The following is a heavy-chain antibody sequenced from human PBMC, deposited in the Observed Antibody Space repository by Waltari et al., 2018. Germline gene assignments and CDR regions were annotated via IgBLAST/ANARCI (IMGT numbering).Heavy chain of an antibody. CDR1: GGSISSSSYY. J-gene: IGHJ4*02. V-gene: IGHV4-39*01. Sequence: LSLTCTVSGGSISSSSYYWGWIRQPPGKGLEWIGSIYYSGSTYYNPSLKSRVTISVDTSKNQFSLKLSSVTAADTAVYYCARLRFSTNWNDDYWGQGTLVTVSP. D-gene: IGHD1-1*01. CDR2: IYYSGST. CDR3: ARLRFSTNWNDDY.